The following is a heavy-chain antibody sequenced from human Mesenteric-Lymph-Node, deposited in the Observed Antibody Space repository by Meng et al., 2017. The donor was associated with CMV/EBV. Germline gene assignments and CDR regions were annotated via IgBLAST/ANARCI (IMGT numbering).Heavy chain of an antibody. D-gene: IGHD1-1*01. CDR1: GGSFSGYF. Sequence: CAVYGGSFSGYFWRWIRQQPGKGLEWIGYIYYTGKAYYNPSLRSRVTMSADTSNNQFSLKLSSVTAADTAVYFCARDLGSNENCLDPWGQGILVTVSS. CDR2: IYYTGKA. V-gene: IGHV4-34*09. J-gene: IGHJ5*02. CDR3: ARDLGSNENCLDP.